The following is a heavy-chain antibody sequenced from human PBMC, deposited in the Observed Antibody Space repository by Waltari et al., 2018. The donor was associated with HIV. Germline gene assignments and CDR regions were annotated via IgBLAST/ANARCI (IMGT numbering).Heavy chain of an antibody. CDR1: SGSISRSSSS. Sequence: QVQLQESGPGLVKPSETLSLTCPVSSGSISRSSSSWGWIRQPPGRGLEWIGNIYDSGSTYYNPSLKSRVTISVDTSKNQFSLKLSSVTAADTAVYYCANLPFVYFDYWGQGTLVTVSS. V-gene: IGHV4-39*01. J-gene: IGHJ4*02. CDR2: IYDSGST. CDR3: ANLPFVYFDY.